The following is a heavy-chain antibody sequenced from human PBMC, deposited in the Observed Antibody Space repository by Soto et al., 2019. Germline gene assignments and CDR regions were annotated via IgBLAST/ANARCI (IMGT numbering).Heavy chain of an antibody. CDR2: IDPGGTYA. J-gene: IGHJ5*02. D-gene: IGHD2-2*01. CDR3: ARIYCTTTTCDSWFDP. V-gene: IGHV5-10-1*01. CDR1: GDTFTTFW. Sequence: GESLKISCTGFGDTFTTFWISWVRQMPGKGLEWMGRIDPGGTYATYSPAFQGHVTISADKATSTAYLQWSSLKASDTAMYFCARIYCTTTTCDSWFDPWGQGTLVTVAS.